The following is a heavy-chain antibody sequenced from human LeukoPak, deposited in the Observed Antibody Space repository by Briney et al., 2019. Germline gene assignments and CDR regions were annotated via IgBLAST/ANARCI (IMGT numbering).Heavy chain of an antibody. CDR2: INPRGGST. CDR3: ARGGYSSGWYDYYYYYMDV. J-gene: IGHJ6*03. V-gene: IGHV1-46*01. CDR1: GYTFTSYY. Sequence: ASVKVSCKASGYTFTSYYIHWVRQAPGQGLEWMGIINPRGGSTSSAQKFQGRVTMTRDMSTSTVYMELSSLRSEDTAVYYCARGGYSSGWYDYYYYYMDVWGKGTTVTISS. D-gene: IGHD6-19*01.